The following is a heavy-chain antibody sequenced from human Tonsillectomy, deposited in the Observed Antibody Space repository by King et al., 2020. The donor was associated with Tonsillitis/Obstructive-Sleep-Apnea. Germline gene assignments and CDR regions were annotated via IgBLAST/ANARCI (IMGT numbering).Heavy chain of an antibody. D-gene: IGHD3-22*01. CDR2: INPNSVGT. Sequence: VQLVESGAEVKKPGALVKASCKASGYTFTGYYMHWVRQAPGQGLEWMGWINPNSVGTNYAQKFQGWVTMTRDTSIRTAYMGLSRLRSADTAWDYCPGGSRHYYDSIGFQIYYYYMDVWGKGTTVTVSS. J-gene: IGHJ6*03. CDR3: PGGSRHYYDSIGFQIYYYYMDV. V-gene: IGHV1-2*04. CDR1: GYTFTGYY.